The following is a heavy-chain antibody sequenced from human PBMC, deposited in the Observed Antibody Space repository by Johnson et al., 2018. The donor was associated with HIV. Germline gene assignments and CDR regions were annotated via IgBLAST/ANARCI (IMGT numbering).Heavy chain of an antibody. CDR2: VWYDGSNE. D-gene: IGHD7-27*01. J-gene: IGHJ3*02. V-gene: IGHV3-33*01. CDR1: GFTFSTYG. Sequence: VQLVESGGGVVQPGRSLRLSCVASGFTFSTYGMHWVRQAPGKGLEWVAVVWYDGSNEYYADSVKGRFTISRDNSKNTMYLQMNSLRAEDTAVYYCARDREYGLAWGCAFDIWGHGTMVTVSS. CDR3: ARDREYGLAWGCAFDI.